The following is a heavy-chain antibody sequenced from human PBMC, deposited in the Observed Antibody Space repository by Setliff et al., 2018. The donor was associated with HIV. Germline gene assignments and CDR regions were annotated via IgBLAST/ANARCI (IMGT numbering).Heavy chain of an antibody. CDR1: GGSISGYY. CDR2: IYTSGST. J-gene: IGHJ4*02. V-gene: IGHV4-59*08. Sequence: PSETLSLTCTVSGGSISGYYWSWIRQPPGKGLEWIGYIYTSGSTNYNPSLKNRVTISVDTSKNKFSLKLSSVAAADTAVYYCARHVGYSSSSLDYWGQGTLVTVSS. CDR3: ARHVGYSSSSLDY. D-gene: IGHD6-6*01.